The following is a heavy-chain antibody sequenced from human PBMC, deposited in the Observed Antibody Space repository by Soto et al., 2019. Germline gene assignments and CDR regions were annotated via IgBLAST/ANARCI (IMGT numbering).Heavy chain of an antibody. J-gene: IGHJ4*02. V-gene: IGHV4-34*01. D-gene: IGHD4-17*01. CDR3: ARFMTTVTTGLDY. CDR1: GGSFSGYY. CDR2: INHSGST. Sequence: SETLSLTCAVYGGSFSGYYWSWIRQPPGKGLEWIGEINHSGSTNYNPSLKSRVTISVDTSKNQFSLKLSSVTAADTAVYYCARFMTTVTTGLDYWGQGTLVTVSS.